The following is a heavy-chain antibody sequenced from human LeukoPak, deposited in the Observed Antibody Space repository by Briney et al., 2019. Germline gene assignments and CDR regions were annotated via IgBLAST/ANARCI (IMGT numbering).Heavy chain of an antibody. CDR2: INHSGGT. CDR3: ARGGPVATRRWFDP. V-gene: IGHV4-34*01. J-gene: IGHJ5*02. D-gene: IGHD5-12*01. CDR1: GGSFSGYY. Sequence: SETLSLTCAVYGGSFSGYYWSWIRQPPGKGLEWIGEINHSGGTNYNPSLKSRVTISVDTSKSQFSLKLNSVTAADTAVYYCARGGPVATRRWFDPWGQGTLVTVSS.